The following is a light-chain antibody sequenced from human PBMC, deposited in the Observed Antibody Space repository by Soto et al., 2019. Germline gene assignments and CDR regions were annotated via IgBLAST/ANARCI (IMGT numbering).Light chain of an antibody. CDR2: EVS. V-gene: IGLV2-14*01. J-gene: IGLJ1*01. CDR3: SSYTTSSNYG. CDR1: SSDVGSYNF. Sequence: QSVLTQPASVSGSPGQSITISCTGTSSDVGSYNFVSWYQQLPGKAPKLMIYEVSNRPSGVSNRFSGSKSGNTASLTISGLQAEDEADYYCSSYTTSSNYGFGSGTKATVL.